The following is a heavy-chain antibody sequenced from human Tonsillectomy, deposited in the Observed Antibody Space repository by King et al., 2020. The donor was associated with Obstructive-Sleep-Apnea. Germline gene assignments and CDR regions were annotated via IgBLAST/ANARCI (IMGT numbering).Heavy chain of an antibody. CDR2: VFYSGST. D-gene: IGHD3-3*01. Sequence: QLQESGPGLVKPSETLSLTCTVTGGYLYNYYWSWIRQPPGKGLEWVGNVFYSGSTNYNPSLKSRVTISVDTPKNQFSLKVTSVTAADTAVYYCARVRTSGLSGTYYGTDVWGQGTTVTVSS. CDR1: GGYLYNYY. CDR3: ARVRTSGLSGTYYGTDV. V-gene: IGHV4-59*12. J-gene: IGHJ6*02.